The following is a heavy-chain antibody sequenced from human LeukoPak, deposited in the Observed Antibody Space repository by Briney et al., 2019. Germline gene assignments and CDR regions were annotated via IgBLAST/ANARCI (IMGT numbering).Heavy chain of an antibody. CDR1: GFTFSSYS. Sequence: PGGSLRLSCAASGFTFSSYSMNWVRQAPGKGLEWVSYISSSSSTIYYADSVKGRFTISRDNAKNSLYLQMNSLRAEDTAVYYCARDRGTSYYYYYMDVWGKGTTVTVSS. J-gene: IGHJ6*03. D-gene: IGHD3-10*01. CDR3: ARDRGTSYYYYYMDV. CDR2: ISSSSSTI. V-gene: IGHV3-48*01.